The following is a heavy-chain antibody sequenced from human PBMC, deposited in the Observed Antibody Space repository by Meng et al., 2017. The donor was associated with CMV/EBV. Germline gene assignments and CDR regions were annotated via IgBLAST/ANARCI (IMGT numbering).Heavy chain of an antibody. Sequence: ASVKVSCKASVYTFTSYVISWVRQAPGQGFEWMGWISAYNGNTNYAQKLQGRVTMTTDTSTSKAYMEMRILRPGDTAVYYCARDRFPGHSGSYPLGYWGQGTLVTVSS. CDR2: ISAYNGNT. D-gene: IGHD1-26*01. J-gene: IGHJ4*02. CDR1: VYTFTSYV. CDR3: ARDRFPGHSGSYPLGY. V-gene: IGHV1-18*01.